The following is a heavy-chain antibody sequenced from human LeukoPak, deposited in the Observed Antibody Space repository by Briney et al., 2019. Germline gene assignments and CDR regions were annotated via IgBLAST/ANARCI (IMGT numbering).Heavy chain of an antibody. V-gene: IGHV4-30-2*01. D-gene: IGHD2-21*01. CDR1: GASITTASYS. CDR3: VRGGGLPNCGGFCPPDT. J-gene: IGHJ3*01. CDR2: FHHAGSS. Sequence: SQTLSLTCAVSGASITTASYSWNWIRRPPGEGLERIGCFHHAGSSYYNPSLRSRVTISGDRSKNQVSLNLSSVTAADAALYFCVRGGGLPNCGGFCPPDTWGQGKMVIVSS.